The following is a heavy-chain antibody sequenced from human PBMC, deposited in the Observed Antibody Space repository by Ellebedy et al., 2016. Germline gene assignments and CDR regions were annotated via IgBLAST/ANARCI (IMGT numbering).Heavy chain of an antibody. Sequence: GESLKISCKGSGYSFTSYWIGWVRQMPGKGLEWMGIIYPGDSDILYSPSFQGQVTISADKSISTSYLQWSSLKASDTAMYYCARAPRYISSSEVFDIWGQGTMVTVSS. CDR1: GYSFTSYW. CDR2: IYPGDSDI. V-gene: IGHV5-51*01. D-gene: IGHD6-13*01. CDR3: ARAPRYISSSEVFDI. J-gene: IGHJ3*02.